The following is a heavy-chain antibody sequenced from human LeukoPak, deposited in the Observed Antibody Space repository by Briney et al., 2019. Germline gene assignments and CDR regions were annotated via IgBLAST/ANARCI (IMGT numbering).Heavy chain of an antibody. CDR1: GYTFTSYG. CDR2: ISAYNGNT. D-gene: IGHD2-15*01. V-gene: IGHV1-18*01. J-gene: IGHJ6*03. Sequence: ASVKVSCKASGYTFTSYGISWVRQAPGQGLEWMGWISAYNGNTNYAQKLQGGVTMTTDTSTSTAYMELRSLRSDDTAVYYCARGVVVAATGFYYYYYYMDVWGKGTTVTVSS. CDR3: ARGVVVAATGFYYYYYYMDV.